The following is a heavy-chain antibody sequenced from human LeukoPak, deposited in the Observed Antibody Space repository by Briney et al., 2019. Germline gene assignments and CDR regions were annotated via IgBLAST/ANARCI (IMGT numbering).Heavy chain of an antibody. CDR3: ARDFKARDSSSWYWHYYGMDV. Sequence: SETLSLTCTVSGGSVSSGSYYWSWIRQPPGKGLEWIGYIYYSGSTNYNPSLKSRVTISGDTSKNQFSLKLGSVTAADTAVYYCARDFKARDSSSWYWHYYGMDVWGQGTTVTVSS. D-gene: IGHD6-13*01. J-gene: IGHJ6*02. V-gene: IGHV4-61*01. CDR2: IYYSGST. CDR1: GGSVSSGSYY.